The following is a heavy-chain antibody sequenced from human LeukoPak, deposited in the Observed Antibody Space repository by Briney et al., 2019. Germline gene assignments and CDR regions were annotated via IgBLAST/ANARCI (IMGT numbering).Heavy chain of an antibody. Sequence: SETLSLTCTVSGGSISSGGYYWSWTRQPPGKGLEWIGEINHSGSTNYNPSLKSRVTISVDTSKNQFSLKLSSVTAADTAVYYCARIIAAPDYWGQGTLVTVSS. D-gene: IGHD6-13*01. CDR2: INHSGST. J-gene: IGHJ4*02. CDR3: ARIIAAPDY. CDR1: GGSISSGGYY. V-gene: IGHV4-39*07.